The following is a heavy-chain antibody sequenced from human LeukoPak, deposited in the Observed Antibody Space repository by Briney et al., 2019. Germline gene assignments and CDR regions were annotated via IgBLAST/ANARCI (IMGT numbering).Heavy chain of an antibody. V-gene: IGHV3-30*18. CDR3: AKDVHSSSWPYYFDY. D-gene: IGHD6-13*01. Sequence: GGSLRLSCAASGFTFSSYGMHWVRQAPGKGLEWVAVISYDGSNKYYADSVKGRFTISRDNSKNTLYLQMNSLRAEDTAVYYCAKDVHSSSWPYYFDYWGQGTLVTVSS. CDR2: ISYDGSNK. CDR1: GFTFSSYG. J-gene: IGHJ4*02.